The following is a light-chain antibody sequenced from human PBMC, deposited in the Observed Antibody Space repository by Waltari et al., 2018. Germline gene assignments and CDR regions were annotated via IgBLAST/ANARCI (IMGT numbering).Light chain of an antibody. Sequence: EIVMTQSPATLSVSPGDRATLSCRASQSVRSNLGWYQQKPGQAPRLLIYGAFTRATGIPARFSGSGSGTEFTLTISSLQSEDFAVYYCQQYDNWSALTFGVGTKVEIK. J-gene: IGKJ4*01. V-gene: IGKV3-15*01. CDR2: GAF. CDR3: QQYDNWSALT. CDR1: QSVRSN.